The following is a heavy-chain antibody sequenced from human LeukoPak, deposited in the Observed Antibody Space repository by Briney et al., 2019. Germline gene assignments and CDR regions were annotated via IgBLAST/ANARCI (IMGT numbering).Heavy chain of an antibody. CDR3: GSAITIFDYYYMDV. D-gene: IGHD3-3*01. CDR2: MNPKSGNT. CDR1: GVTFTTYD. J-gene: IGHJ6*03. V-gene: IGHV1-8*01. Sequence: ASVKVSCTASGVTFTTYDINCVRQAPGQGLEGMGWMNPKSGNTVYAQKVQGRVIMTRDTSKSTAFLELSSLRAEHTAVYYCGSAITIFDYYYMDVGAKGSTVTVSS.